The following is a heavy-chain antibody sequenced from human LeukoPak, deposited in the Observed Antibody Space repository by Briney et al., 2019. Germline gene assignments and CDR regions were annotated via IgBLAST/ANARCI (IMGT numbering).Heavy chain of an antibody. Sequence: SVKVSCKASGGTFSSYAISWVRQAPGQGLEWRGGIIPIFGTANYAQKFQGRVTITADESTSTAYMELSSLRSEDTAVYYCASDSTPYYYDSSGFRTQNYFDYWGQGTLVTVSS. D-gene: IGHD3-22*01. CDR1: GGTFSSYA. J-gene: IGHJ4*02. V-gene: IGHV1-69*13. CDR2: IIPIFGTA. CDR3: ASDSTPYYYDSSGFRTQNYFDY.